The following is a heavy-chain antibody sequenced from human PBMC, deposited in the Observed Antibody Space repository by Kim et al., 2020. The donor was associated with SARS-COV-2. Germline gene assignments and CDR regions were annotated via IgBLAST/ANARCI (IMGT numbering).Heavy chain of an antibody. CDR3: AREVTKYYYGSGDRTNWFDP. J-gene: IGHJ5*02. Sequence: ASVKVSCKASGYTFTSYGISWVRQAPGQGLEWMGWISAYNGNTNYAQKLQGRVTMTTDTSTSTAYMELRSLRSDDTAVYYCAREVTKYYYGSGDRTNWFDPWGQGTLVTVSS. CDR2: ISAYNGNT. V-gene: IGHV1-18*01. D-gene: IGHD3-10*01. CDR1: GYTFTSYG.